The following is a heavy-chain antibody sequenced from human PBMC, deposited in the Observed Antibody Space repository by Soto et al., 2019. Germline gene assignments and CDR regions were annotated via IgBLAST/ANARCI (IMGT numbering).Heavy chain of an antibody. J-gene: IGHJ6*04. V-gene: IGHV3-48*01. CDR1: GLTFSSYG. Sequence: GGSLRLSCAASGLTFSSYGMNWVRQAPGKGLEWVSYISSSSSTIYYADSVKGRFTISRDNAKNSLYLQMNSLRAEDTAVYYCARDFALYPPVWGKGTTVTVSS. CDR2: ISSSSSTI. CDR3: ARDFALYPPV. D-gene: IGHD2-8*01.